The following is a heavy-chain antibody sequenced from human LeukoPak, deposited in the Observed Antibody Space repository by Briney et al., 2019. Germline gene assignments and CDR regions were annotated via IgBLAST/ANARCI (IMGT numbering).Heavy chain of an antibody. J-gene: IGHJ4*02. CDR3: AKAFTYYYDTSGYYHFDY. V-gene: IGHV3-23*01. CDR2: ISGSGGST. Sequence: PGGSLRLSCEASGFTFSSYAMSWVRQAPGKGLEWVSAISGSGGSTYYADSVKGRFTISRDNSKNTLFLQMNSPRAEDTAVYYCAKAFTYYYDTSGYYHFDYWGQGTLVTVSS. CDR1: GFTFSSYA. D-gene: IGHD3-22*01.